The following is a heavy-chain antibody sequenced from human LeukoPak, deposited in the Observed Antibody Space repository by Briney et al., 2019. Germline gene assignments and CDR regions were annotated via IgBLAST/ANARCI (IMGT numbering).Heavy chain of an antibody. CDR3: ARHWSPQAGEFDP. J-gene: IGHJ5*02. D-gene: IGHD2-8*02. Sequence: SETLSLTCTVSGGSISSSDYFWGWIRQPPGKGLEWIASIYYSGSTYYNPSLKGRVTISVDTSKNQFSLRLSSVTAADTAVYYCARHWSPQAGEFDPWGQGTLVTVS. CDR2: IYYSGST. CDR1: GGSISSSDYF. V-gene: IGHV4-39*01.